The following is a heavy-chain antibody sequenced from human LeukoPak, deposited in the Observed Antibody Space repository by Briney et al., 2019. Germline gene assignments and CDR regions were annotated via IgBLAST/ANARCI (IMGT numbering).Heavy chain of an antibody. D-gene: IGHD1-7*01. Sequence: GGSLRLSCAASGFTFNSYWMSWVRQAPGKGLEWVANIKQDGSEKYYVDSVKGRFTISRDNAKNSLYLQMNSLRAEDTAVYYCARDSAGTTYLGLLLGYMDVWGKGTTVTVS. J-gene: IGHJ6*03. CDR2: IKQDGSEK. V-gene: IGHV3-7*01. CDR1: GFTFNSYW. CDR3: ARDSAGTTYLGLLLGYMDV.